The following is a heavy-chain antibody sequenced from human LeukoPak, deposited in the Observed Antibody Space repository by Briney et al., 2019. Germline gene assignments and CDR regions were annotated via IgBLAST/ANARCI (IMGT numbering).Heavy chain of an antibody. D-gene: IGHD6-19*01. CDR1: GFTFSSYA. V-gene: IGHV3-23*01. CDR3: AKGQSIAVAGTWFDY. J-gene: IGHJ4*02. Sequence: EGSLRLSCAASGFTFSSYAMSWVRQAPGKGLEWVSAISGSGGSTYYADSVKGRFTISRDNSKNTLYLQMNSLRAEDTAVYYCAKGQSIAVAGTWFDYWGQGTLVTVSS. CDR2: ISGSGGST.